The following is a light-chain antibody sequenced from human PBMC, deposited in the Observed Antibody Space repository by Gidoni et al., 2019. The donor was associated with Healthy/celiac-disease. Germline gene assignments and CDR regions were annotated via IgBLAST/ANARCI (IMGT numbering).Light chain of an antibody. CDR2: DAS. Sequence: EIVLTQSPATLSWSPGERATLSCRASQSVSSYLAWYQQKAGQAPRLLIYDASNRATGIPARFSGSGSGTDFTLTISSLEPEDFAVYYCQQRSNWRITFGQGTRLEIK. J-gene: IGKJ5*01. CDR3: QQRSNWRIT. V-gene: IGKV3-11*01. CDR1: QSVSSY.